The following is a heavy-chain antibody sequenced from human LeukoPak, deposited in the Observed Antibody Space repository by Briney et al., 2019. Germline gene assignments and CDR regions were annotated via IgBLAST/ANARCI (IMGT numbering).Heavy chain of an antibody. CDR1: GYTFTGYY. J-gene: IGHJ4*02. D-gene: IGHD3-10*01. V-gene: IGHV1-2*02. CDR2: INPNIGAT. Sequence: ASVKVSCTASGYTFTGYYLHWVRQAPGQGLEWMGWINPNIGATTYAQKFQGRVTMTRDTSISTAYMELTRLRSDDTAVYFCARDPDKYGLGSYSPLDSWGQGTLITVSS. CDR3: ARDPDKYGLGSYSPLDS.